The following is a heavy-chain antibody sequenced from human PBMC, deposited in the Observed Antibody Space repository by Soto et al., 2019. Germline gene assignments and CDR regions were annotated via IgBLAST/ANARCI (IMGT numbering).Heavy chain of an antibody. Sequence: GGSLRLSCAASGFTFSSYAMSWVRQAPGKGLEWVSAISGSGGSTYYADSVKGRFTISRDNSKNTLYLQMNSLRAEDTAVYYCAKALSQFGGVIVLSTFDYWGQGTLVTVSS. CDR1: GFTFSSYA. CDR3: AKALSQFGGVIVLSTFDY. J-gene: IGHJ4*02. V-gene: IGHV3-23*01. CDR2: ISGSGGST. D-gene: IGHD3-16*02.